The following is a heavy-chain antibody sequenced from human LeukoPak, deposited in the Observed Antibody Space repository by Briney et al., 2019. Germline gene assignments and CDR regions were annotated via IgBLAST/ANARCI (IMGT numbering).Heavy chain of an antibody. J-gene: IGHJ3*02. Sequence: PSEPLSLTCTVSGRPISRHHWSWLPQPPGEGLEGIGYIYNSGSTNYNPSLKSRVTISVDTSKNQFSLKLRLVTAADTAVYYCARGWFGAPGGDAFDIWGQGTVVTVSS. CDR3: ARGWFGAPGGDAFDI. CDR1: GRPISRHH. D-gene: IGHD3-10*01. V-gene: IGHV4-59*11. CDR2: IYNSGST.